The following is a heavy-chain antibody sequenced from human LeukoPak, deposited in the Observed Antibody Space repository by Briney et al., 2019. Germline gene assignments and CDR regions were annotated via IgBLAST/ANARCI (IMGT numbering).Heavy chain of an antibody. J-gene: IGHJ4*02. CDR2: INEDGSVK. D-gene: IGHD5-24*01. CDR1: GFSFTTYW. CDR3: ARDMRDGYTYFDY. V-gene: IGHV3-7*01. Sequence: PGGSLRLSCAASGFSFTTYWMTWVRQAPGKGLQWVANINEDGSVKYYVDSVKGRFTISRDNTKNSLYLQMDTLRAEDTAVYYCARDMRDGYTYFDYWGQGTLVTVSS.